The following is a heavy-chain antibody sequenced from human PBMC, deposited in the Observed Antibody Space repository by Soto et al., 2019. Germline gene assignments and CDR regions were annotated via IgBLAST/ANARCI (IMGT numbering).Heavy chain of an antibody. V-gene: IGHV6-1*01. CDR1: GDSVSTNSAT. J-gene: IGHJ5*01. D-gene: IGHD2-8*01. CDR3: ARLIGNSWLDS. CDR2: TYYRSKWDY. Sequence: QVQLQQSGPGLVKPSQTLSLTCAISGDSVSTNSATWDWIRQSPSRGLEWLGRTYYRSKWDYDYAASVKGRININPDPSNNQVSLHLDSVTPDDTAVYYCARLIGNSWLDSWGQGTLVTVSS.